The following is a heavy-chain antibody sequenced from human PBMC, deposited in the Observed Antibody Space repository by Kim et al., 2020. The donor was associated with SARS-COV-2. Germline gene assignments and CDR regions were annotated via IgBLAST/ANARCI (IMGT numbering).Heavy chain of an antibody. CDR3: ATGKVDYDILTGKGSLGYNWFDP. CDR1: GYTLTELS. D-gene: IGHD3-9*01. CDR2: FDPEDGET. V-gene: IGHV1-24*01. J-gene: IGHJ5*02. Sequence: ASVKVSCKVSGYTLTELSMHWVRQAPGKGLEWMGGFDPEDGETIYAQKFQGRVTMTEDTSTDTAYMELSSLRSEDTAVYYCATGKVDYDILTGKGSLGYNWFDPWGQGTLVTVSS.